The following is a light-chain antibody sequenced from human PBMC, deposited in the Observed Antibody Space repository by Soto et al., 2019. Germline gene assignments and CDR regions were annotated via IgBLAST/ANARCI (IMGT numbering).Light chain of an antibody. CDR1: QSVLYSSNNKNY. V-gene: IGKV4-1*01. CDR3: QQYYNTPWT. Sequence: DIVMTQSPDSLAVSLGERATINCKSSQSVLYSSNNKNYLSWYQQKPGQPPTLLIYWASTRESGVPDRFSGSGSGTDFTLTISSLQAEDLAVYYCQQYYNTPWTFGQGTKVEIK. J-gene: IGKJ1*01. CDR2: WAS.